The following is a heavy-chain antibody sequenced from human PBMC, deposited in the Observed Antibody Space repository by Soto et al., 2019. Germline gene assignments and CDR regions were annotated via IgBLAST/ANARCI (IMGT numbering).Heavy chain of an antibody. CDR2: VSKSDYT. CDR3: TREDSIIIPAVADF. V-gene: IGHV3-21*01. J-gene: IGHJ4*02. Sequence: GGSLRLSCAVSGFTFTNYGFNWVRQAPGKGLEWVSSVSKSDYTYYSDSVKGRFTISRDNAKNSVSLQMNNLRAEDTAVYYCTREDSIIIPAVADFWGQGTLVTV. CDR1: GFTFTNYG. D-gene: IGHD6-19*01.